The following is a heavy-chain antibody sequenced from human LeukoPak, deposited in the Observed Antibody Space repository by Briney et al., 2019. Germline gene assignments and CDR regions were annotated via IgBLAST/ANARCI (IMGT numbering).Heavy chain of an antibody. Sequence: GGSLRLSCAASGFTFSSYSMNWVRQAPGKGLEWVSYIISTGSTTYYADSVKGRFTISRDNANNSVSLQMSSLRAEDTAVYYCATGFWGYCSRNSCPLDNWGQGTLVTVAS. J-gene: IGHJ4*02. V-gene: IGHV3-48*01. CDR1: GFTFSSYS. CDR2: IISTGSTT. D-gene: IGHD2-2*01. CDR3: ATGFWGYCSRNSCPLDN.